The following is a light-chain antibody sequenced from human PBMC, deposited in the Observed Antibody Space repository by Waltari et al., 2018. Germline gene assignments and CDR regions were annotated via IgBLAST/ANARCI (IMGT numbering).Light chain of an antibody. Sequence: DIQMTQSPSTLSASVGARVTITCRASQIISTWLAWYQQKPGKAPKLLIYTASGLESGVPSRFSGSGSGTEFTLTISSLQPDDFATYYCQQYNDYPLTFGGGTKVEIK. CDR1: QIISTW. V-gene: IGKV1-5*03. CDR3: QQYNDYPLT. CDR2: TAS. J-gene: IGKJ4*01.